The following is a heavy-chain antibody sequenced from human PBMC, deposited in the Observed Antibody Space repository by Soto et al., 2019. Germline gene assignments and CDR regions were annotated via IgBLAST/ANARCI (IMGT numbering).Heavy chain of an antibody. CDR3: ARGSRNWPEDYYFDL. CDR2: IDYSGTT. V-gene: IGHV4-59*01. Sequence: EPLSLTCTVSDDSISLYYWSWIRQPPGKRLEWIGFIDYSGTTKYSPSLKSRVTISLDTSKNQFSLKMSSVTAADTAVYFCARGSRNWPEDYYFDLWGQGTLLTV. CDR1: DDSISLYY. D-gene: IGHD6-13*01. J-gene: IGHJ4*02.